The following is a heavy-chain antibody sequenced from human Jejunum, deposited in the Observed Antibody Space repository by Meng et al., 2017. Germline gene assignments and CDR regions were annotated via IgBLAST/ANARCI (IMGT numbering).Heavy chain of an antibody. CDR3: AKSRPITMTLVVSPDIDY. Sequence: GESLKISCAASGFTFSRFAMSWVRQAPGKGLEWVSGISGNGLSTYYADSVKGRFTISSDSSKNTLYLQMNSLRAEDTAVYYCAKSRPITMTLVVSPDIDYWGQGTLVTGSS. CDR2: ISGNGLST. CDR1: GFTFSRFA. V-gene: IGHV3-23*01. D-gene: IGHD3-22*01. J-gene: IGHJ4*02.